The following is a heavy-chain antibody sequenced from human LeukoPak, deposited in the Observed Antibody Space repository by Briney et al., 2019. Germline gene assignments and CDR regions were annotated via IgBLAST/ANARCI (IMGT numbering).Heavy chain of an antibody. D-gene: IGHD2-15*01. CDR2: IIPIFGTA. J-gene: IGHJ3*02. Sequence: ASVKVSCKASGGTFSSYAISWVRQAPGLGLEWMGGIIPIFGTANYAQKFQGRVTITADESTSTAYMELSSLRSEDTAVYYCASEGGSGPRDDIWGQGTMVTVSS. CDR3: ASEGGSGPRDDI. V-gene: IGHV1-69*13. CDR1: GGTFSSYA.